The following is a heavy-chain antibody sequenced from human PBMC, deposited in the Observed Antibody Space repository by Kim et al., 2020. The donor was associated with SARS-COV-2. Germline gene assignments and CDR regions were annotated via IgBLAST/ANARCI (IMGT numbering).Heavy chain of an antibody. V-gene: IGHV3-7*03. Sequence: GGSLRLSCAASGFTFSSYWMSWVRQAPGKGLEWVANIKQDGSEKYYVDSVKGRFTISRDNAKNSLYLQMNSLRAEDTAVHYCARDYSPDLAAAEDYYYYGMDVWGQGTTVSVSS. CDR1: GFTFSSYW. J-gene: IGHJ6*02. CDR2: IKQDGSEK. D-gene: IGHD6-13*01. CDR3: ARDYSPDLAAAEDYYYYGMDV.